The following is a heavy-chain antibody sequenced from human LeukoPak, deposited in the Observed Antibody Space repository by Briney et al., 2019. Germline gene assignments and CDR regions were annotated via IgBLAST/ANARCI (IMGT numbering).Heavy chain of an antibody. Sequence: GGSLRLSCAASGFTFSSYAMSWVRQAPGKGLEWVSTISRGTATTYYADSVKGRFIISRDNSKNTLYLQMNSLRAEDTAVYYCAKGHYDSSGYTYGFDIWGQGTMVTVSS. CDR2: ISRGTATT. CDR1: GFTFSSYA. CDR3: AKGHYDSSGYTYGFDI. V-gene: IGHV3-23*01. J-gene: IGHJ3*02. D-gene: IGHD3-22*01.